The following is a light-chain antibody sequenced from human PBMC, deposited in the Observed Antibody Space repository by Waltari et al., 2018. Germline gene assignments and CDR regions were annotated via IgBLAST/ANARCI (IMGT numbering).Light chain of an antibody. J-gene: IGLJ3*02. V-gene: IGLV1-47*01. CDR3: ASWDDSLSVGV. CDR1: ISNLGTNY. CDR2: RHN. Sequence: QSVLTQPPSASGTPGQRVTIPCSVSISNLGTNYVYCYQQFPGTAPNLLIQRHNPRPSGVPDRFSGAKSGTSASLSISGRRYEDEADYYCASWDDSLSVGVFGGGTKLTVL.